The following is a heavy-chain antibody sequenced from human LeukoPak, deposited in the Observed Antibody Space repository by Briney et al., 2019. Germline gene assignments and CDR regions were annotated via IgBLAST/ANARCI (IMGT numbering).Heavy chain of an antibody. V-gene: IGHV3-7*01. J-gene: IGHJ4*02. CDR3: ARGSSAIEY. CDR2: IKQDGSEK. CDR1: GFTFSSHW. Sequence: GGSLRLACAASGFTFSSHWMSWVRQAPGKGLEWVGNIKQDGSEKNYVGSVKGRFTISRDNGKNSLYLQMNSLRVEDTAVYYCARGSSAIEYWGQGTLVTVSS. D-gene: IGHD6-19*01.